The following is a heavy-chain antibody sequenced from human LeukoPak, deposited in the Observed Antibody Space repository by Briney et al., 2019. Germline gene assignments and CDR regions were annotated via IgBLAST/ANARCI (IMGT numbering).Heavy chain of an antibody. Sequence: GGSLRLSCAASGFTFSSYTMNWVRQAPGKGLEWVSSISSSSTYINYADSVKGRFTISRDNAKNSLYLQMNSLRAEDTAVYYCARESPAKYYDFWSGYYTGYYFDYWGQGTLVTVSS. CDR1: GFTFSSYT. CDR2: ISSSSTYI. CDR3: ARESPAKYYDFWSGYYTGYYFDY. V-gene: IGHV3-21*01. J-gene: IGHJ4*02. D-gene: IGHD3-3*01.